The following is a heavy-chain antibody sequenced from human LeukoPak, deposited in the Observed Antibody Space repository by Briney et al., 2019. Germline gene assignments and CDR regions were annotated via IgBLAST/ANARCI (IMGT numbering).Heavy chain of an antibody. CDR3: TRGLDTAMAYYYYYMDV. D-gene: IGHD5-18*01. Sequence: GGSLRLSCTASGFTFGDYAMSWVRQAPGKGLEWVGFIRSKAYGGTTEYAASAKGRFTISRDDSKSIAYLQINSLKTEDTAVYYCTRGLDTAMAYYYYYMDVWGRGTTVTVSS. CDR1: GFTFGDYA. CDR2: IRSKAYGGTT. J-gene: IGHJ6*03. V-gene: IGHV3-49*04.